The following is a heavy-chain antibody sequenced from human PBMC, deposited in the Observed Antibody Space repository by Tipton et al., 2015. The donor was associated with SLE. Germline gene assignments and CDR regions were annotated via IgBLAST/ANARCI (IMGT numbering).Heavy chain of an antibody. CDR3: ARGWGILYYFDY. CDR2: VNHSGST. CDR1: GGSFSGYY. D-gene: IGHD3-16*01. Sequence: LRLSCAVYGGSFSGYYWSWIRQPPGKGLEWIGEVNHSGSTNYNPSLKSRVTIFVDTSKNQFSLKLSSVTAADTAVYYCARGWGILYYFDYWGQGTLVTVSS. J-gene: IGHJ4*02. V-gene: IGHV4-34*01.